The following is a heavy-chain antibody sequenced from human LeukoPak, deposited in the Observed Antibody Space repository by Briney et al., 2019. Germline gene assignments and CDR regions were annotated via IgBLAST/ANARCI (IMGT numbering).Heavy chain of an antibody. CDR3: ARGNIRGYSYGYLPDY. V-gene: IGHV1-69*04. J-gene: IGHJ4*02. D-gene: IGHD5-18*01. CDR1: GGTFSSYA. Sequence: SVKVSCKASGGTFSSYAISWVRQAPGQGLEWMGRIIPILGIANYAQKFQGRVTITADKSTSTAYMELSSLRSEDTAVYYCARGNIRGYSYGYLPDYWGQGTLVTVSS. CDR2: IIPILGIA.